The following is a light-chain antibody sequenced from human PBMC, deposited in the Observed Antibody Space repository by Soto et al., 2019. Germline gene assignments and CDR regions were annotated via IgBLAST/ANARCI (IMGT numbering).Light chain of an antibody. CDR3: QQYNSYWT. CDR1: QSISSW. CDR2: KAS. J-gene: IGKJ1*01. V-gene: IGKV1-5*03. Sequence: DIQMTQSPSTLSASVGDRVTITFRASQSISSWLAWYQQKPGKAPKLLIYKASSLESGVPSRFSGSGSGTEFTLTISSLQPDDFATYNCQQYNSYWTFGQGTKVDI.